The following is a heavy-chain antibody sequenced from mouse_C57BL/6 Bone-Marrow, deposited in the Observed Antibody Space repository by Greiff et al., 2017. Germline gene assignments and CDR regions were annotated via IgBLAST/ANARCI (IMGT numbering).Heavy chain of an antibody. CDR3: ARDYGSSYWYFDV. D-gene: IGHD1-1*01. Sequence: QVQLQQPGAELVRPGSSVKLSCKASGYTFTSYWMHWVKQRPIQGLEWIGNIDPSDSETHYNQKFKDKATLTADKSSSTAYMQLSSLTSEDSAVYYCARDYGSSYWYFDVWGTGTTVTVS. J-gene: IGHJ1*03. V-gene: IGHV1-52*01. CDR2: IDPSDSET. CDR1: GYTFTSYW.